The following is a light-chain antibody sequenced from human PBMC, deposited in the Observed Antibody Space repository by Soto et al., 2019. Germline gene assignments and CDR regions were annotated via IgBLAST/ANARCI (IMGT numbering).Light chain of an antibody. J-gene: IGLJ2*01. CDR3: SSYRSSTTDVV. Sequence: QSALTQPASVSGSPGQSITISCTGTSSDVGGYNYVSWYQQHPGKAPKLMSYDVSRRPSGVSNRFSGSKSGNTASLTISGLQAEDEADYYCSSYRSSTTDVVFGGGTKLTVL. V-gene: IGLV2-14*01. CDR2: DVS. CDR1: SSDVGGYNY.